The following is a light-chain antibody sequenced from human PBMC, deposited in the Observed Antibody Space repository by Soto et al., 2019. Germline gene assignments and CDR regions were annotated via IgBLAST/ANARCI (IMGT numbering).Light chain of an antibody. CDR3: TSYVGNDIGV. V-gene: IGLV2-8*01. J-gene: IGLJ3*02. CDR2: EVT. Sequence: QSALTQPPSASGSPGQSVTISCTGTSSDVGAYKYVSWYQQYPGKAPKLMNYEVTKRPSGVPDRFSGSKSGNTASLTVSGLQAEDEADYYCTSYVGNDIGVFGGGTKLTVL. CDR1: SSDVGAYKY.